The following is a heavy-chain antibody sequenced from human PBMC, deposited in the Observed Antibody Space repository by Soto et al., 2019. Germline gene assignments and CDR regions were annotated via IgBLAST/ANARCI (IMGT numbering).Heavy chain of an antibody. Sequence: PGESLKISCAASGFTFSSYGMHWVRQAPGKGLEWVAVISYDGSNKYYADSVKGRFTISRDNSKNTLYLQMNSLRAEDTAVYYCAKDRYGSGSYLSYYYYGMDVWGQGTTVTVSS. V-gene: IGHV3-30*18. CDR2: ISYDGSNK. D-gene: IGHD3-10*01. CDR3: AKDRYGSGSYLSYYYYGMDV. CDR1: GFTFSSYG. J-gene: IGHJ6*02.